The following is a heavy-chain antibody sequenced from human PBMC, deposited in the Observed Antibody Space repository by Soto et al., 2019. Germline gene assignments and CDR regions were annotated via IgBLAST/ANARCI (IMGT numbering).Heavy chain of an antibody. J-gene: IGHJ4*02. Sequence: KPSETLSLTCTVSGGSISSGDYYWSWIRQPPGKGLEWIGYIYYSGSTYYNPSPKSRVTISVDTSKNQFSLKLSPVTAADTAVYYCARDQGMGAAAPSVWGQGTLVTVSS. CDR3: ARDQGMGAAAPSV. D-gene: IGHD2-15*01. CDR1: GGSISSGDYY. CDR2: IYYSGST. V-gene: IGHV4-30-4*01.